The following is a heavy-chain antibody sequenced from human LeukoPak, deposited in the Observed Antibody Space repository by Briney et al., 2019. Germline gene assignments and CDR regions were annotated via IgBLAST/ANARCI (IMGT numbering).Heavy chain of an antibody. CDR3: TRHDYGGDTKDDAFDI. Sequence: PGGSLRLSCAASGFTFSSYAMSWVRQAPGKGLEWVSAISGSGGSTYYADSVKGRFTISRDNSKNTLYLQMNSLKTEDTAVYYCTRHDYGGDTKDDAFDIWGQGTMVTVSS. J-gene: IGHJ3*02. CDR1: GFTFSSYA. V-gene: IGHV3-23*01. D-gene: IGHD4-23*01. CDR2: ISGSGGST.